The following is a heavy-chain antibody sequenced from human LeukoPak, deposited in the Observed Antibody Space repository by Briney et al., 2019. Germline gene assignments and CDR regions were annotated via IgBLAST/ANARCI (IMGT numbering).Heavy chain of an antibody. CDR2: INSDGSNT. CDR3: ARVPPTSSTSFTFDY. J-gene: IGHJ4*02. V-gene: IGHV3-74*01. Sequence: GGSLRLSCAASGFTFSSYWMHWVRQAPGKGLVWVSHINSDGSNTIYADSVKGRFTISRDNAKNTLYLPMNSLRAEDTAVFYCARVPPTSSTSFTFDYWGQGTLVTVSS. D-gene: IGHD2-2*01. CDR1: GFTFSSYW.